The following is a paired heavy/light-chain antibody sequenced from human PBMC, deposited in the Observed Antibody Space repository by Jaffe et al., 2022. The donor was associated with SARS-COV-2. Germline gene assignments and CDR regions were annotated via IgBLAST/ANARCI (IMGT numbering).Light chain of an antibody. CDR3: QQSYSTPLT. V-gene: IGKV1-39*01. J-gene: IGKJ2*01. Sequence: DIQMTQSPSSLSASVGDRVTITCRASQTISNYLSWYQQKPGKAPNLLIYAASSLQSGVPSRFSGSGSGTDFTLTISSLQPEDFATYYCQQSYSTPLTFGQGTKLEIK. CDR1: QTISNY. CDR2: AAS.
Heavy chain of an antibody. CDR3: AKGRLIVVVTLDAFEI. D-gene: IGHD3-22*01. Sequence: EVQLVESGGGLVQPGGSLRLSCAASGFTFSSYAMSWVRQAPGKGLEWVSAISGSGDSTYYADSVKGRFTISRDNSKNTLYLQMNSLRAEDTAVYYCAKGRLIVVVTLDAFEIWGQGTMVTVSS. V-gene: IGHV3-23*04. CDR1: GFTFSSYA. J-gene: IGHJ3*02. CDR2: ISGSGDST.